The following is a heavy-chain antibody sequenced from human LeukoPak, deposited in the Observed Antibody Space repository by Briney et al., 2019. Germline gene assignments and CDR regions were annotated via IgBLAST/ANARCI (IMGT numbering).Heavy chain of an antibody. CDR3: AKDMGSSRGPFSYGMDV. D-gene: IGHD2-2*01. V-gene: IGHV3-43*02. J-gene: IGHJ6*02. CDR1: GFTFDDYA. Sequence: PGGSLRLSCAASGFTFDDYAMHWVRQAPGKGLEWVSLISGDGGSTYYADSVKGRFTISRDNSKNSLYLQMNSLRTEDTALYYCAKDMGSSRGPFSYGMDVWGQGTTVTVSS. CDR2: ISGDGGST.